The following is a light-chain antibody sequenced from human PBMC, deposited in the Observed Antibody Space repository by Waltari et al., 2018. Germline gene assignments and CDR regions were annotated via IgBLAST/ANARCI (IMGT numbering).Light chain of an antibody. CDR2: VNSDGSH. CDR3: ETGGHGTWV. J-gene: IGLJ3*02. V-gene: IGLV4-69*01. CDR1: SGHSSNI. Sequence: QLVLTQSPSASASLGASVKLTCTLSSGHSSNIIAWLQQQPGKGPRYLMQVNSDGSHRKGDVIPDRFSGSSSGAERYLTISSLQSEDEADYYCETGGHGTWVFGGVTKLTVL.